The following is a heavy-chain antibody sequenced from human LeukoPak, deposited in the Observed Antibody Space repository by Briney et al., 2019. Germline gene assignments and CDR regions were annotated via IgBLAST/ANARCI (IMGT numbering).Heavy chain of an antibody. V-gene: IGHV1-69*05. CDR1: GGTFSSYA. D-gene: IGHD2-15*01. J-gene: IGHJ5*02. Sequence: VASVKVSCKASGGTFSSYAISWVRQAPGQGLEWIGRIIPIFGTANYAQKFQGRVTITTDESTSTAYMEPSSLRSEDTAVYYCARTKNSYTDINTAWFDPWGQGTLVTVSS. CDR3: ARTKNSYTDINTAWFDP. CDR2: IIPIFGTA.